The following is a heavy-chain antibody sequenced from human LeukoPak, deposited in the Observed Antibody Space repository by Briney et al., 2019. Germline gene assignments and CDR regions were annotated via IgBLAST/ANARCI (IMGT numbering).Heavy chain of an antibody. D-gene: IGHD3-10*01. CDR3: ARDGRDTVRYYYYYYGMDV. J-gene: IGHJ6*02. CDR1: GFTFSSYS. Sequence: GGSLRLSCAASGFTFSSYSMNWVRQAPGKGLEWVSSISSSSSYIYYADSVKGRFTISRDNAKNSLYLQMNSLRAEDTAVYYCARDGRDTVRYYYYYYGMDVWGQGTTVTVSS. CDR2: ISSSSSYI. V-gene: IGHV3-21*01.